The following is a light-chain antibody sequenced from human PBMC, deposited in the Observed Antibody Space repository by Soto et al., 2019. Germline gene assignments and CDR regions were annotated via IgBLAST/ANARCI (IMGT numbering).Light chain of an antibody. CDR3: QQYDNLPSIT. Sequence: DIQMTQSPSSLSASVGDRVTITCQASQDISNYLNWYQQKPGKAPKLLIYDASNLETGVPSRFSGRGSGTDFTFTISSLQPEDIATYYCQQYDNLPSITFGQGKRL. J-gene: IGKJ5*01. V-gene: IGKV1-33*01. CDR1: QDISNY. CDR2: DAS.